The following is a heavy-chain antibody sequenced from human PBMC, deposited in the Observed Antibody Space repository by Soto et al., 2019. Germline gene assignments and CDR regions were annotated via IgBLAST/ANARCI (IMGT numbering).Heavy chain of an antibody. CDR2: ISYDGSNK. V-gene: IGHV3-30*18. Sequence: QVQLVESGGGVVQPGRSLRLSCAASGFTFSSYGMHWVRQAPGKGLEWVAVISYDGSNKYYADSVKGRFNISKDNSKNTRYLQMNSLRAEDTAVYYCAKDRLVVGATPAYYWGQGTLVTVSS. J-gene: IGHJ4*02. D-gene: IGHD1-26*01. CDR1: GFTFSSYG. CDR3: AKDRLVVGATPAYY.